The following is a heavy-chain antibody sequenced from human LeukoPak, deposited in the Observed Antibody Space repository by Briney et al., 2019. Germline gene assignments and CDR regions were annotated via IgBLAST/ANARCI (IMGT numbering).Heavy chain of an antibody. Sequence: SETLSLTCTVSGGSISSYYWSWLRQPPGKGLEWLGYIYYSGSTNYNPSLKSRVTISVDTSKNQFSLKLSSVTAADTAVYYCARESIAVAGTIDAFDIWGQGTMVTVSS. CDR2: IYYSGST. V-gene: IGHV4-59*01. CDR3: ARESIAVAGTIDAFDI. D-gene: IGHD6-19*01. J-gene: IGHJ3*02. CDR1: GGSISSYY.